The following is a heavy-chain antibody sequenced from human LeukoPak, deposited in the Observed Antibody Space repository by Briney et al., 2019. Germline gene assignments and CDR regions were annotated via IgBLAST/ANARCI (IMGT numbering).Heavy chain of an antibody. J-gene: IGHJ4*02. CDR2: ISGSGGST. CDR1: GFTFSSYG. D-gene: IGHD6-13*01. Sequence: GGSLRLSCAASGFTFSSYGMSWVRQAPGKGLEWVSAISGSGGSTYYADSVKGRFTISRDNSKNTLYLQMNSLRAEDTAIYYCSRDSRSSWYDYWGQGTLVTVSS. V-gene: IGHV3-23*01. CDR3: SRDSRSSWYDY.